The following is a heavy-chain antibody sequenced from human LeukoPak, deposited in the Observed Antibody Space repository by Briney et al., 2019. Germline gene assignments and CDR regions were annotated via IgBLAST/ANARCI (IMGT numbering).Heavy chain of an antibody. D-gene: IGHD1-14*01. CDR3: ARGGGIRDYYSMDV. J-gene: IGHJ6*02. CDR1: DGSISNYY. V-gene: IGHV4-59*01. Sequence: PSETLSLTCTVSDGSISNYYWSWIRQPPGKGLEWIGFIYYSGSTNYNPSLTSRVYLSVHTSKNQFSLKLTSVTAADTAVYYCARGGGIRDYYSMDVWGQGTTVTVSS. CDR2: IYYSGST.